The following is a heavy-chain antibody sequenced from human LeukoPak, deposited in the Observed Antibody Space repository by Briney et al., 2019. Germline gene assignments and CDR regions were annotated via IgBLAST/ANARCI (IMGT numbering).Heavy chain of an antibody. D-gene: IGHD2-21*02. Sequence: GGSLRLSCAASGFSFSDYWMSWVRQAPGKGLEWVANIKQDGSEKYYVDSVKGRFTVSRDNAKNSLYLQMNSLRAEDTAVYYCARDPLTYCGGDCFPPVLGLKIDYWGQGTLVTVSS. J-gene: IGHJ4*02. CDR3: ARDPLTYCGGDCFPPVLGLKIDY. CDR1: GFSFSDYW. CDR2: IKQDGSEK. V-gene: IGHV3-7*01.